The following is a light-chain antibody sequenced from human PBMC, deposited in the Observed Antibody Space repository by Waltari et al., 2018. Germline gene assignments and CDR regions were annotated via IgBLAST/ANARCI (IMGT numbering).Light chain of an antibody. CDR2: EES. V-gene: IGKV1-5*03. CDR1: RSIRSY. J-gene: IGKJ4*01. Sequence: DIQLTQSPSTLSASVGDRVTITCRASRSIRSYMAWYQQKPGKAPKLLIHEESTLETGVPSTFSGSESGTEFTLTISSLQPDDVATYYCQQYSTNSLTFGGGTKVEIK. CDR3: QQYSTNSLT.